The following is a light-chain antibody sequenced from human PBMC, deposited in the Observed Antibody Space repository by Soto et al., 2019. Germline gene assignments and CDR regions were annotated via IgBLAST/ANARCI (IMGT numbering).Light chain of an antibody. CDR1: QSISSY. V-gene: IGKV1-39*01. CDR2: AAS. J-gene: IGKJ1*01. Sequence: DIQMTQSPSSLSACVGDRVTITCRASQSISSYLNWYQQKPGKAPKLLIYAASSLQSGVPSRFSGSGSGTDFTLTTSSLQPEDFATYYCQQSYRTFGQGTKVDIK. CDR3: QQSYRT.